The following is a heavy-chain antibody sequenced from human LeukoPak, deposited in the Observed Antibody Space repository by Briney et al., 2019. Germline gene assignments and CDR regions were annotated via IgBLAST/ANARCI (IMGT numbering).Heavy chain of an antibody. Sequence: GGSLRLSCAASGFTFSTYGMHWVRQAPGKGLEWVALIWYDGTYKYYVDSVKGRFTISRDNSKNTLYLQMSSLRAEDTAVYYCARDRAVGNYFDYWGQGTLVTVSS. CDR2: IWYDGTYK. J-gene: IGHJ4*02. CDR3: ARDRAVGNYFDY. V-gene: IGHV3-33*01. D-gene: IGHD6-13*01. CDR1: GFTFSTYG.